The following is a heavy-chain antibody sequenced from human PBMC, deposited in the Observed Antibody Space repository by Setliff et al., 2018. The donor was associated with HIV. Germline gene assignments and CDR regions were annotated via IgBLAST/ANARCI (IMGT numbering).Heavy chain of an antibody. J-gene: IGHJ4*02. CDR2: IYHTGST. D-gene: IGHD3-3*01. Sequence: SETLSLTCTVSGGSINSTSYYWGWTRQPPGNGLEWIGSIYHTGSTYYKPSLKSRVTISVDTSKNQFSLWLNSVAAGDTAVYYCARSIVPVASGYYYFEYWGQGTLVTVSS. CDR1: GGSINSTSYY. V-gene: IGHV4-39*01. CDR3: ARSIVPVASGYYYFEY.